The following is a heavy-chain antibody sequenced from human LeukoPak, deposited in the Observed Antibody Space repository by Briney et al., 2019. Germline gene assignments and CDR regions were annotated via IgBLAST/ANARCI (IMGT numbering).Heavy chain of an antibody. J-gene: IGHJ4*02. Sequence: ASVKVSCKASGYTFTSYGISWVRQAPGQGLEWMGWISAYNGNTNYAQKLQGRVNITTATSTSTAYMGLRSLRSDDTAVYYCASPIAAASSGDYWGQGTLVAVSS. CDR1: GYTFTSYG. CDR3: ASPIAAASSGDY. CDR2: ISAYNGNT. D-gene: IGHD6-13*01. V-gene: IGHV1-18*01.